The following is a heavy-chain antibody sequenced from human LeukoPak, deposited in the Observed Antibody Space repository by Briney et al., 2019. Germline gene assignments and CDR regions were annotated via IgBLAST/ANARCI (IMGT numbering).Heavy chain of an antibody. Sequence: SETLSLTCTVSGGSISNYYWSWFRQPPGKGLEWIGYIYYSGGSADYNPSLKSRVTISMDTSKNQFSLKVTSVTAADTAVYYCARDYRPGWYSDPWGRGTLVIVSS. D-gene: IGHD4-11*01. CDR3: ARDYRPGWYSDP. CDR1: GGSISNYY. J-gene: IGHJ2*01. CDR2: IYYSGGSA. V-gene: IGHV4-59*01.